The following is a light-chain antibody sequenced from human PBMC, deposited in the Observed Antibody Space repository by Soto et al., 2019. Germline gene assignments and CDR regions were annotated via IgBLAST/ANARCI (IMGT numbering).Light chain of an antibody. Sequence: QSALTQPRSVSGSPGQSVTIACTGTSSDVGRYDYVSWYQQHPGEAPKLVVYDVTKRPSGVPDRFSGSKSGNTASLTISGLQAEDEADYYCCSYAGIYSYVFGTGTKLIVL. CDR3: CSYAGIYSYV. J-gene: IGLJ1*01. CDR1: SSDVGRYDY. CDR2: DVT. V-gene: IGLV2-11*01.